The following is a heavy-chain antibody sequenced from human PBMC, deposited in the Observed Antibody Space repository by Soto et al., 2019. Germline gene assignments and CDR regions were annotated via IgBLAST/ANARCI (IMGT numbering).Heavy chain of an antibody. J-gene: IGHJ5*02. CDR2: INHSGST. V-gene: IGHV4-34*01. D-gene: IGHD4-17*01. CDR1: GGSFSGYY. Sequence: SETLSLTCAVYGGSFSGYYWSWIRQPPGKGLEWIGEINHSGSTNYNPSLKSRVTISVDTSKNQFSLKLSSVTAADTAVYYCARAAYDYGGNWLDPWGQGNLVTVSS. CDR3: ARAAYDYGGNWLDP.